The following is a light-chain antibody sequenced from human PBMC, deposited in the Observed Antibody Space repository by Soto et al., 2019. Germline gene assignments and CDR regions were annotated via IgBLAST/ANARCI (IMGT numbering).Light chain of an antibody. CDR3: QTWGTCLLV. V-gene: IGLV4-69*01. J-gene: IGLJ3*02. Sequence: QAVVTQSPSASASLGASVKLTCTLSSGHSTYAIAWHQQQPEKGPRYLMKLNSDGSHSKGDGIPDRFSGDSSGAERYLTISSLQSEDAADYYCQTWGTCLLVFCGGTKLTVL. CDR2: LNSDGSH. CDR1: SGHSTYA.